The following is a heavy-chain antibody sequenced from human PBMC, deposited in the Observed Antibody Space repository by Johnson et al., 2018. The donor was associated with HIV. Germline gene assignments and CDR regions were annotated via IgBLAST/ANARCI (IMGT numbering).Heavy chain of an antibody. V-gene: IGHV3-7*03. Sequence: VQLVESGGGLVQPGGSLRLSCAASGFTFSSYWMSWVRQAPGKGLEWVANIKHDGSEKYYVDSVKGRFTISRDNAKKSLYLQMNSLRAEDTALYYCARVTYYYESSGYSLAAFDIWGQGTMVTVSS. CDR1: GFTFSSYW. CDR2: IKHDGSEK. CDR3: ARVTYYYESSGYSLAAFDI. J-gene: IGHJ3*02. D-gene: IGHD3-22*01.